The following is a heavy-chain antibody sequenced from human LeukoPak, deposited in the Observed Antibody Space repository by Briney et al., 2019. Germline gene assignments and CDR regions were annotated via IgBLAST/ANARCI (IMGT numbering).Heavy chain of an antibody. V-gene: IGHV3-15*01. CDR3: EDHAY. Sequence: PGGSLRLSCVASGFSFSTAWMTWVRQAPGKGLEWVGRIKTKTDGETTDYAAPAKGRFTISRDDSKNTLYLQMNSLKTEDTAVYYCEDHAYWGQGTLVTVSS. CDR1: GFSFSTAW. J-gene: IGHJ4*02. CDR2: IKTKTDGETT.